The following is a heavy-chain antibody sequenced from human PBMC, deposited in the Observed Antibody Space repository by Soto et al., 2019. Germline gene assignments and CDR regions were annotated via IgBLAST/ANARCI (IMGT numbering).Heavy chain of an antibody. Sequence: GGSLRLSCAASGFTFSSYWMHWVRQAPGKGLVWVSRVNSDGSITNYADAVKGRFTISRDNAKNTLYLQMDGLRAEDTAVYYCARVGATTWYWGQGTLVTVSS. V-gene: IGHV3-74*01. CDR2: VNSDGSIT. CDR1: GFTFSSYW. D-gene: IGHD1-26*01. CDR3: ARVGATTWY. J-gene: IGHJ4*02.